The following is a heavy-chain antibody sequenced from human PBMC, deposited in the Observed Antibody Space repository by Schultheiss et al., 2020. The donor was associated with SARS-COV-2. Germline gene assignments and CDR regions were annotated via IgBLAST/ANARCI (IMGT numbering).Heavy chain of an antibody. Sequence: SVKVSCKASGYTFTSYGISWVRQAPGQGLEWMGGIIPIFGTANYAQKFQGRVTITRDTSASTAYMELSSLRSEDTAMYYCARWEGGSSEIIWGQGTMVTVSS. CDR2: IIPIFGTA. CDR3: ARWEGGSSEII. V-gene: IGHV1-69*05. D-gene: IGHD3-22*01. J-gene: IGHJ3*02. CDR1: GYTFTSYG.